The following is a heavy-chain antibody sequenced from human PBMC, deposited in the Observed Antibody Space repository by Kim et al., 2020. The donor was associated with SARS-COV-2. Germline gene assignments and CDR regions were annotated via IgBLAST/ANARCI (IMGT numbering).Heavy chain of an antibody. J-gene: IGHJ3*02. D-gene: IGHD3-10*01. CDR3: ARNYYGSGSFGAFDI. Sequence: PSLKSRVTTSVDTSKNQFSLKLSSVTAADTAVYYCARNYYGSGSFGAFDIWGQGTMVTVSS. V-gene: IGHV4-31*02.